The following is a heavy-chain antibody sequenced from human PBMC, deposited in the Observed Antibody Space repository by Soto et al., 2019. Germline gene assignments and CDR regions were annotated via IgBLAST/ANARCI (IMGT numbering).Heavy chain of an antibody. V-gene: IGHV3-23*01. CDR3: ARIKLVEWFFINVDVYDMDV. CDR2: ISGSGDKT. J-gene: IGHJ6*02. CDR1: GFTFNIYA. D-gene: IGHD3-3*01. Sequence: GGSLRLSCVASGFTFNIYAMRWVRQAPGKGLEWVSAISGSGDKTHYADSVKGRFTISRDNSKNTLYLQMDSLRDEDAAVYYCARIKLVEWFFINVDVYDMDVWGQGTPVTVSS.